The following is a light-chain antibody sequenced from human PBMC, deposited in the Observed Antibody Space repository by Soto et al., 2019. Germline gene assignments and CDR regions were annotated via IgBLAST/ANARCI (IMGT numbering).Light chain of an antibody. V-gene: IGLV2-23*02. CDR2: EVT. Sequence: QSVLTQPASVSGSPGQSITIPCTGTSGDVGSYNLVSWYQQHPGKAPKLLIYEVTARPSGVSNRFSGSKSGNTASLTISGLQPDDEADYYCCSYAGNSEVFGTGTQLTVL. J-gene: IGLJ1*01. CDR3: CSYAGNSEV. CDR1: SGDVGSYNL.